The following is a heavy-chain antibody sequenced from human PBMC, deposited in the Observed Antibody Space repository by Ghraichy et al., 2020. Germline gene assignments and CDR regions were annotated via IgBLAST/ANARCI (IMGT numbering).Heavy chain of an antibody. V-gene: IGHV3-33*07. Sequence: GSLRLSCAASGFTFSNYGMYWVRQAPGKGLEWVAVIWYDGSHENYVDAVKGRFTISRDNSKNTLYLQMNSLRAEDTGVYYCARTSLSDAFSQDYWGQGTLVTVSS. D-gene: IGHD1-26*01. J-gene: IGHJ4*02. CDR3: ARTSLSDAFSQDY. CDR1: GFTFSNYG. CDR2: IWYDGSHE.